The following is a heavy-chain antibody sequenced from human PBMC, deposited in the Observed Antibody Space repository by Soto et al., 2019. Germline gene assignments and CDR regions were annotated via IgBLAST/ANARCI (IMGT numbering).Heavy chain of an antibody. CDR3: ARNPDFWSGYTAYNDY. CDR1: GFTFSSYS. Sequence: PGGSLRLSCAASGFTFSSYSMNWVRQAPGKGLEWVSSISSSSSYIYYADSVKGRFTISRDNAKNSLYLQMNSLRAEDTAVYYCARNPDFWSGYTAYNDYWGQGTLVTVSS. V-gene: IGHV3-21*01. D-gene: IGHD3-3*01. J-gene: IGHJ4*02. CDR2: ISSSSSYI.